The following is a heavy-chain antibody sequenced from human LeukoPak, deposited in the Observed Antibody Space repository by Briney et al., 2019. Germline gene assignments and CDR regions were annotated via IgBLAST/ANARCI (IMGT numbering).Heavy chain of an antibody. CDR1: GFTFSSYG. Sequence: PGGSLRLSCAASGFTFSSYGMHWVRQAPGKGLEWVAVIWYDGSNKYCADSVKGRFTISRDNSKNTLYLQMNSLRAEDTAVYYCARDPTRSLMQLWLQYYYYGMDVWGQGTTVTVSS. CDR2: IWYDGSNK. CDR3: ARDPTRSLMQLWLQYYYYGMDV. V-gene: IGHV3-33*01. D-gene: IGHD5-18*01. J-gene: IGHJ6*02.